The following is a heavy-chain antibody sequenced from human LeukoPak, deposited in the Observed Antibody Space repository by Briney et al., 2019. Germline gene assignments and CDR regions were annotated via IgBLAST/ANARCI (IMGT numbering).Heavy chain of an antibody. CDR2: ISGSGGST. D-gene: IGHD3-22*01. V-gene: IGHV3-23*01. CDR3: ANYGYITMIVVQDC. J-gene: IGHJ4*02. CDR1: GFTFSSYA. Sequence: PGGSLRLSCAASGFTFSSYAMSWVRQAPGKGLEWVSAISGSGGSTYYADSVKGRFTTSRDNSKNTLDLQMNSLRAEDTAVYYCANYGYITMIVVQDCWGQGTLVTVSS.